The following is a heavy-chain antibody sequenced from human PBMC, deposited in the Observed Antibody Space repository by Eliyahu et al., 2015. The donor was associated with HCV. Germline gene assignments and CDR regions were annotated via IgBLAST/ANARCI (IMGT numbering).Heavy chain of an antibody. V-gene: IGHV1-2*04. CDR3: ATDGSGSYPLYYFDY. Sequence: QVQLVQSGAEVKKPGAXVKVSCKASGYXFTXYYXXXVRQAPGQGLEWMGCINPTSGGTNYAQKFQGWVTMTRDTSISTAYMELSRLNSDDTAVYYCATDGSGSYPLYYFDYWGQGTLVTVSS. CDR2: INPTSGGT. CDR1: GYXFTXYY. J-gene: IGHJ4*02. D-gene: IGHD3-10*01.